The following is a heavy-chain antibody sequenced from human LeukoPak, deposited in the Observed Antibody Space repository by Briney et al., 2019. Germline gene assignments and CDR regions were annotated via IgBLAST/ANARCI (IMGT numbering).Heavy chain of an antibody. D-gene: IGHD6-13*01. V-gene: IGHV1-8*01. J-gene: IGHJ5*02. CDR1: GYTFTSYD. CDR2: MNPNSGNT. CDR3: AGKNVAAAGRNWFDP. Sequence: ASVKVSCKASGYTFTSYDINWVRQATGLGLEWMGWMNPNSGNTGYAQKFQGRVTMTRNTSISTAYMELSSLRSEDTAVYYCAGKNVAAAGRNWFDPWGQGTLVTVSS.